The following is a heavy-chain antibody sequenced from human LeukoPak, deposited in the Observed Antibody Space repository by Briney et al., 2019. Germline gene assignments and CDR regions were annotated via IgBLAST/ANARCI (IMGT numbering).Heavy chain of an antibody. V-gene: IGHV3-23*01. CDR3: AKEGSSGYYRTDHFDY. CDR2: ISGSGGST. J-gene: IGHJ4*02. CDR1: GFTFSSYA. D-gene: IGHD3-22*01. Sequence: SGGSLRLSCAASGFTFSSYAMSWVRQAPGKGLEWVSAISGSGGSTYYADSVKGRFTISRDNSKNTLYLQMNSLRAEDTAVYYCAKEGSSGYYRTDHFDYWGQGTLVTVSS.